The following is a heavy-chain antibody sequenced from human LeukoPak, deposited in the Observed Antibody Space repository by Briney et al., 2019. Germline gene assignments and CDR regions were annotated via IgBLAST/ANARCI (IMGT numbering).Heavy chain of an antibody. D-gene: IGHD3-3*01. CDR2: IYDSGST. V-gene: IGHV4-4*02. CDR1: GGSMSSSNW. Sequence: SETLSLTCAVSGGSMSSSNWWSWVRQPPGKGLEWIGEIYDSGSTNYNPSLKSRVTISVDTSKYQFSLKLSSVTAADTAVYYCAREFSWSGFFDYWGQGTLVTVSS. J-gene: IGHJ4*02. CDR3: AREFSWSGFFDY.